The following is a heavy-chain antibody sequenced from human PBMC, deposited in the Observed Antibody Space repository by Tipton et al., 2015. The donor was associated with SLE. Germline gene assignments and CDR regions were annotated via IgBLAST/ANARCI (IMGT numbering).Heavy chain of an antibody. V-gene: IGHV3-30-3*01. J-gene: IGHJ4*02. Sequence: SLRLSCAASGFTFSSYAMHWVRQAPGKGLEWVAVISYDGSNKYYADSVKGRFTISRDNSKNTLYLQMNSLRAEDTAVYYCASLGEVDYWGQGTLVTVSS. CDR3: ASLGEVDY. D-gene: IGHD3-16*01. CDR1: GFTFSSYA. CDR2: ISYDGSNK.